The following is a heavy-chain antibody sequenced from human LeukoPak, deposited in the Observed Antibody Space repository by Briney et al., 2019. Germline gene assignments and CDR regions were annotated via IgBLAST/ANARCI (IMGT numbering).Heavy chain of an antibody. CDR3: ARTGYSSETDWFDP. Sequence: SETLSLTCTVSGGSISSGGYYWSWIRQPAGKGLEWIGRIYTSGSTNYNPSLKSRVTISVDTSKNQFSLKLSSVTAADTAVYYCARTGYSSETDWFDPWGQGTLVTVSS. CDR2: IYTSGST. D-gene: IGHD6-25*01. J-gene: IGHJ5*02. CDR1: GGSISSGGYY. V-gene: IGHV4-61*02.